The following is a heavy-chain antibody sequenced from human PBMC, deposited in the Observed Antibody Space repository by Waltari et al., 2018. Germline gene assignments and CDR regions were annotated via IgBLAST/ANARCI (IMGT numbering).Heavy chain of an antibody. CDR3: AFVIAAREIGAFDY. CDR1: GGTFSSYA. J-gene: IGHJ4*02. CDR2: IIPILGIA. Sequence: QVQLVQSGAEVKKSGSSVKVSCKASGGTFSSYAISWVRQAPGPGLEWMGGIIPILGIANYAQKFQGRVTITAGKSTSTADMELSSLRSEDTAVYYCAFVIAAREIGAFDYWGQGTLVTVSS. V-gene: IGHV1-69*10. D-gene: IGHD6-6*01.